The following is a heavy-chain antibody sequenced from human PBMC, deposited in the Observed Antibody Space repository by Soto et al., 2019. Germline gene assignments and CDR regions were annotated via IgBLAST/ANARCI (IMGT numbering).Heavy chain of an antibody. D-gene: IGHD6-19*01. Sequence: PGGSLRLSCEPSGFTFSSYAMSWVRQAPGKGLEWVSSITGSGGGTYHAASVKGRFTISRDNAKNRLYLQMNSLRAEDTAIYYCAKSSGWYVNNWLDPWGQGTLVT. CDR1: GFTFSSYA. V-gene: IGHV3-23*01. CDR3: AKSSGWYVNNWLDP. J-gene: IGHJ5*02. CDR2: ITGSGGGT.